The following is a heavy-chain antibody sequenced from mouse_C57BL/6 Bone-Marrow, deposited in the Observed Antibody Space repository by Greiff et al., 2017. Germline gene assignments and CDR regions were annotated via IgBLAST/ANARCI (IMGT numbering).Heavy chain of an antibody. CDR1: GYTFTSYG. J-gene: IGHJ4*01. V-gene: IGHV1-81*01. D-gene: IGHD2-10*01. Sequence: VKLMESGAELARPGASVKLSCKASGYTFTSYGISWVKQRTGQGLEWIGEIYPRSGNTYYTEKFKGKATLTADKSSSTAYMELRSLTSEDSAVYFGAREGLLSMDYWGQGTSVTVSS. CDR2: IYPRSGNT. CDR3: AREGLLSMDY.